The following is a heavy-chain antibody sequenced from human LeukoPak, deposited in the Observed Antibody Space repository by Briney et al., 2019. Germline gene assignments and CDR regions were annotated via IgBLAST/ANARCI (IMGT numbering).Heavy chain of an antibody. D-gene: IGHD2-2*01. CDR1: GFTFSSYW. CDR2: IKQDGSEK. V-gene: IGHV3-7*01. J-gene: IGHJ4*02. Sequence: PGGSLRLSCAASGFTFSSYWMSWVRQAPGKGLEWVANIKQDGSEKYYVDSVKGRFTISRDNAKNSLYLQMNSLRADDTAVYYCARDKIVVPSKSDYWGQGDLFTVSS. CDR3: ARDKIVVPSKSDY.